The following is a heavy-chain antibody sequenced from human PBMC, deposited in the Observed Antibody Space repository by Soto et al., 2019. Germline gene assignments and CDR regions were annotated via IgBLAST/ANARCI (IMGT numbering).Heavy chain of an antibody. D-gene: IGHD2-2*01. Sequence: ASVKVSCKASGYTFTSYYMHWVRQAPGQGLEWMGIINPSGGSTSYAQKFQGRVTMTRDTSTSTVYMELSSLRSEDTAVYYCASRGIVVVPAALKEGYYYGMDVWG. V-gene: IGHV1-46*01. CDR1: GYTFTSYY. CDR3: ASRGIVVVPAALKEGYYYGMDV. CDR2: INPSGGST. J-gene: IGHJ6*02.